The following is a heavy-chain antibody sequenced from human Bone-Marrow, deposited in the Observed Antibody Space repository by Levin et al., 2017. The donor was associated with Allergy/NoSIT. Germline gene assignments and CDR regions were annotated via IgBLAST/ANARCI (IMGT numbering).Heavy chain of an antibody. CDR2: ISYDGSHK. D-gene: IGHD1-26*01. CDR1: GFTFSAFG. CDR3: TRDRGEWGQFYFDY. Sequence: LSLTCAASGFTFSAFGMHWVRQPPGRGLEWVAVISYDGSHKFYADSVKGRFTISRDNSKNTLYLQMNSLRAEDTAVYYCTRDRGEWGQFYFDYWGQGILVTVSS. J-gene: IGHJ4*02. V-gene: IGHV3-33*01.